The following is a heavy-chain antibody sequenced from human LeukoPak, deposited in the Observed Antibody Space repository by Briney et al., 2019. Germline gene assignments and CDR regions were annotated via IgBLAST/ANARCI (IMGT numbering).Heavy chain of an antibody. J-gene: IGHJ3*02. Sequence: GRSLRLSCAASGFTFSSYGMHWVRQAPGKGLEWVAVISYDGSNKYYADSVKGRFTISRDNSKNTLYLQMNSLRAEDTAVYYCAKDGEWGTDAPDAFDIWGQGTMVTVSS. D-gene: IGHD3-10*01. V-gene: IGHV3-30*18. CDR3: AKDGEWGTDAPDAFDI. CDR2: ISYDGSNK. CDR1: GFTFSSYG.